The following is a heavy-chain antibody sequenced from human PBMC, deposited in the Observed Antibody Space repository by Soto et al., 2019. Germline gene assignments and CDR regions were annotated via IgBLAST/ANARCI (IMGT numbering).Heavy chain of an antibody. J-gene: IGHJ3*02. V-gene: IGHV4-39*01. Sequence: SETLSLTCTVSGGSISSSSYYCGWIRQPPGKGLEWIGSIYYSGSTYYNPSLKSRVTISVDTSKNQFSLKLSSVTAADTAVYYCASHVVAATGDAFDIWGQGTMVTVSS. CDR1: GGSISSSSYY. CDR3: ASHVVAATGDAFDI. CDR2: IYYSGST. D-gene: IGHD2-15*01.